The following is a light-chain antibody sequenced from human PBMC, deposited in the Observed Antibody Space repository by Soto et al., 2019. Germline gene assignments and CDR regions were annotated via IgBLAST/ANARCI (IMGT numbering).Light chain of an antibody. CDR2: DVS. J-gene: IGKJ4*01. CDR3: QQRSKWPLT. Sequence: EIVLTQSPATLSLSPGQGATLSCRASQSVSRYLAWYQQKPGQAPRLVIYDVSNRAADIPARFSGSGSGTDFTLTINSLEPEDFAVYYCQQRSKWPLTFGGGTKVESK. V-gene: IGKV3-11*01. CDR1: QSVSRY.